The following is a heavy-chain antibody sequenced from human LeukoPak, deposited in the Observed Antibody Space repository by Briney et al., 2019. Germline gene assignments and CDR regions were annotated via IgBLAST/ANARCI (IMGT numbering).Heavy chain of an antibody. CDR1: GFTLSSYT. J-gene: IGHJ6*02. CDR2: IRSKAYGGTT. Sequence: PGGSLRLSCAASGFTLSSYTMNWVRQAPGKGLEWVGFIRSKAYGGTTEYAASVKGRFTISRDDSKSIAYLQMNSLKTEDTAVYHCTRAGIAAPLGYYYGMDVWGQGTTVTVSS. D-gene: IGHD6-13*01. V-gene: IGHV3-49*04. CDR3: TRAGIAAPLGYYYGMDV.